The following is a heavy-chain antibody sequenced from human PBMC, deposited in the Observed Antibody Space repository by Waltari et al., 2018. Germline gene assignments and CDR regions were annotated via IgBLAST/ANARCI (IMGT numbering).Heavy chain of an antibody. CDR2: IYTSGST. V-gene: IGHV4-61*02. J-gene: IGHJ4*02. CDR1: GGSISSGSYY. CDR3: AREEKSVGAWNY. D-gene: IGHD1-26*01. Sequence: QVQLQESGPGLVKPSQTLSLTCTVSGGSISSGSYYWSWIRQPAGKGLEWIGRIYTSGSTNYNPSLKSRVTISVDTSKNQFSLKLSSVTAADTAVYYCAREEKSVGAWNYWGQGTLVTVSS.